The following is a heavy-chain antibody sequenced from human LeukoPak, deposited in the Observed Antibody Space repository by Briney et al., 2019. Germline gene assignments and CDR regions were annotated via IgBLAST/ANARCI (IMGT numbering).Heavy chain of an antibody. CDR3: TTDPLDY. Sequence: PGGSLRLSCTASGFTFSTFWMSWVRQAPGKGLEWVGRIRSKTEGVTTDYAAPVKGRFTVSRDDSKNTLYLQMNSLKTEDTAVYYCTTDPLDYWGQGTLVTVSS. CDR1: GFTFSTFW. V-gene: IGHV3-15*01. CDR2: IRSKTEGVTT. J-gene: IGHJ4*02.